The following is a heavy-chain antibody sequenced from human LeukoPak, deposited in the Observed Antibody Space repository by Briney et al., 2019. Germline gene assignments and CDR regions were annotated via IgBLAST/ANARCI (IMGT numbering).Heavy chain of an antibody. CDR1: GFTFSSYW. V-gene: IGHV3-74*01. CDR2: IKGDGNT. Sequence: PGGSLRLSCAASGFTFSSYWMHWVRQAPGKGLVWVSRIKGDGNTNYADSVKGRFTTSRDNAKNTVSLQMNSLRAEGTGVYYCARAPSEIGGYYPEYFRHWGQGTLVTVSS. D-gene: IGHD3-22*01. CDR3: ARAPSEIGGYYPEYFRH. J-gene: IGHJ1*01.